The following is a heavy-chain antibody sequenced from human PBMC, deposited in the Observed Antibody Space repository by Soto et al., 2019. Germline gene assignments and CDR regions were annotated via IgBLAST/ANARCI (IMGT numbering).Heavy chain of an antibody. Sequence: GGSLRLSCAASGFTFSSYWMSWVRQAPGKGLEWVANIKQDGSEKYYVDSVKGRFTISRDNAKNSLYLQMNSLRAEDTAVYYCARDRNPGGLLELWFGDPKAFDYWGQGTLVTVSS. V-gene: IGHV3-7*01. J-gene: IGHJ4*02. CDR2: IKQDGSEK. CDR3: ARDRNPGGLLELWFGDPKAFDY. D-gene: IGHD3-10*01. CDR1: GFTFSSYW.